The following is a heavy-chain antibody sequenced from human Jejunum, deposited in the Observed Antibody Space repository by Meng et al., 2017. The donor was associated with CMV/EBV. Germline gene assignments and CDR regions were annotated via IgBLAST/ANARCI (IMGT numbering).Heavy chain of an antibody. J-gene: IGHJ4*02. CDR3: ARGRVSYTTWSPQAY. CDR2: ISYDGRDN. D-gene: IGHD6-6*01. Sequence: FTFRNYAMCWVRRAPGKGLEWVAVISYDGRDNYYADSVKGRFTIFRDNSKNTLDLQMNSLRAEDTAVYFCARGRVSYTTWSPQAYWGQGTLVTVSS. CDR1: FTFRNYA. V-gene: IGHV3-30*04.